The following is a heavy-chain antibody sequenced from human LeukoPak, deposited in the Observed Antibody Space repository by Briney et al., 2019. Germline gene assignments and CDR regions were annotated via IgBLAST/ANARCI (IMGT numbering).Heavy chain of an antibody. CDR2: IYPGDSDT. D-gene: IGHD6-19*01. Sequence: GESLKISCKASGYSFTSYWIGWVRQMPGKGLEWMGIIYPGDSDTRYSPSFQGQVTISAHKSISTAYLQWSSLKASDTAMYYCARSPEWLGFDYWGQGTLVTVSS. CDR3: ARSPEWLGFDY. V-gene: IGHV5-51*01. J-gene: IGHJ4*02. CDR1: GYSFTSYW.